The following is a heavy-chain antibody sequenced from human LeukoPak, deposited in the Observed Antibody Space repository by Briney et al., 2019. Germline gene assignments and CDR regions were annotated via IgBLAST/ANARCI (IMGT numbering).Heavy chain of an antibody. CDR3: ARGATGVLRYFDWLFEHDY. J-gene: IGHJ4*02. CDR1: GYTFTSYG. D-gene: IGHD3-9*01. V-gene: IGHV1-18*01. Sequence: GASVKVSCKASGYTFTSYGISWVRQAPGQGLEWMGWISAYNGNTNYAQKLQGRVTMTTDTSTSTAYMELRSLRSDDTAVYYRARGATGVLRYFDWLFEHDYWGQGTLVTVSS. CDR2: ISAYNGNT.